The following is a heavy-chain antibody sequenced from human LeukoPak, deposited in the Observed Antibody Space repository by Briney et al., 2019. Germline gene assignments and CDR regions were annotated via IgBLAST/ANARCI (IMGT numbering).Heavy chain of an antibody. V-gene: IGHV4-38-2*02. J-gene: IGHJ4*02. CDR2: IYHSGST. D-gene: IGHD3-10*01. Sequence: SETLSLTCAVSGYSISSGYYWGWIRQPPGKGLEWIGSIYHSGSTYYNPSLKSRVTISVDTSKNQFSLKLSSVTAADTAVYYCAREPYYGSGSFLDYWGQGTLVTVSS. CDR1: GYSISSGYY. CDR3: AREPYYGSGSFLDY.